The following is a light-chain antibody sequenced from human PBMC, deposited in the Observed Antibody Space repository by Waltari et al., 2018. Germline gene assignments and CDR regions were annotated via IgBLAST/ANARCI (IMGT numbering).Light chain of an antibody. CDR3: QQYDDLPRT. V-gene: IGKV1D-16*01. Sequence: DIQMTQSPSSLSASVGDKVTITCHASQGINSWLAWYQQKPGKAPKPLIHATSFLQPGVPSRFSGNGAGTDYTLTVSGLQPGDFATYFCQQYDDLPRTFGQGTKVEI. CDR2: ATS. CDR1: QGINSW. J-gene: IGKJ1*01.